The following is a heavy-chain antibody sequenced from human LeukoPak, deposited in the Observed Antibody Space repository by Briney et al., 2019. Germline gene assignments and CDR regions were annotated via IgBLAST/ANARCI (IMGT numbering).Heavy chain of an antibody. Sequence: ASVKVSCKASGYTFTGYYMYWVRQAPGQGLEWMGWINPNSGGTNYAQKFQGWVTMTRDTSISTGYMELSRLRSDDTAVYYCARDVGDGYNSGYYYGMDVWGQGTTVTVSS. CDR2: INPNSGGT. CDR1: GYTFTGYY. J-gene: IGHJ6*02. D-gene: IGHD5-24*01. V-gene: IGHV1-2*04. CDR3: ARDVGDGYNSGYYYGMDV.